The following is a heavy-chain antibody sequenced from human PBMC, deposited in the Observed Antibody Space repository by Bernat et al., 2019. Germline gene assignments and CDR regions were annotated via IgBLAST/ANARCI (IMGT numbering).Heavy chain of an antibody. CDR1: GFTFSNAW. Sequence: EVQLVESGGGLVKPGGSLRLSCAASGFTFSNAWMNWVRQAPGKGLEWVGRIKSKTDGGTTDYAAPVKGRFTISRDDSKNTLYLQMNSLKTEDTAVYYCTTGKWLRLPDAFDIWGQVTMVTVSS. V-gene: IGHV3-15*07. D-gene: IGHD5-12*01. CDR3: TTGKWLRLPDAFDI. CDR2: IKSKTDGGTT. J-gene: IGHJ3*02.